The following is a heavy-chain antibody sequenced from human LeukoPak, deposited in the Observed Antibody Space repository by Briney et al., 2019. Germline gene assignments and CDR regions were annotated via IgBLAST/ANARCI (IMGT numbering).Heavy chain of an antibody. D-gene: IGHD4-17*01. J-gene: IGHJ6*04. CDR1: GFTFSSYG. CDR3: ARGSIPAALDYGDYEDDYYYGMDV. Sequence: GRSLRLSCAASGFTFSSYGMHWVRQAPGKGLEWVAVISYDGSNKYYADSVKGRFTISRDNSKNTLYLQMNSLRAEDTAVYYCARGSIPAALDYGDYEDDYYYGMDVWGKGTTVTVSS. V-gene: IGHV3-30*03. CDR2: ISYDGSNK.